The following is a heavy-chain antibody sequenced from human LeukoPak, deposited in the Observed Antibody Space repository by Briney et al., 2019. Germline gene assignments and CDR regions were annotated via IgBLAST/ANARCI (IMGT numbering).Heavy chain of an antibody. J-gene: IGHJ3*02. Sequence: SETLSLTCAVYGGSFSGYYWSWIRQPPGKGLEWIGEINHSGSTNYNPSLKSRVTISVDTSKNQFSLKLSSVTAADTAVYYCARHPAVAGTFDAFDIWGQGTMVTVSS. V-gene: IGHV4-34*01. CDR2: INHSGST. D-gene: IGHD6-19*01. CDR1: GGSFSGYY. CDR3: ARHPAVAGTFDAFDI.